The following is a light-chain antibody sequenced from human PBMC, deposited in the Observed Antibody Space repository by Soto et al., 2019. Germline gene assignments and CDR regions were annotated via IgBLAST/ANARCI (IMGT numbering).Light chain of an antibody. Sequence: EIVMTQSPATLSVSPGERATLSCKASQNINVNLAWYQQKPGQAPRLLMFRTSTRATGFPARFSASGSGTEFNLTISSLQSEDFAIYYCQQYNNWPRATFGGGTKVEIK. CDR2: RTS. J-gene: IGKJ4*01. CDR3: QQYNNWPRAT. V-gene: IGKV3-15*01. CDR1: QNINVN.